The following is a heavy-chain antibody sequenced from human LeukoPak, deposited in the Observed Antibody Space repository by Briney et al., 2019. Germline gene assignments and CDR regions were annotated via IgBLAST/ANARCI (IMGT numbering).Heavy chain of an antibody. V-gene: IGHV3-11*04. J-gene: IGHJ4*02. D-gene: IGHD3-16*01. Sequence: GGSLRLSCAASGFTFSDYYMSWIRQAPGKGLEWVSYISTSGNIIYYADSVKGRFTISRDNAKNSLYLQMNSLRAEDTAVYYCAGDRAGGYEDYWGQGTLVTVSS. CDR2: ISTSGNII. CDR1: GFTFSDYY. CDR3: AGDRAGGYEDY.